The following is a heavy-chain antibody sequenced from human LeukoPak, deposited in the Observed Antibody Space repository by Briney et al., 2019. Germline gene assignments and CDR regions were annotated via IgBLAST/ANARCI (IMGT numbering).Heavy chain of an antibody. CDR1: AFSFGSYA. CDR3: AKESGGSGSPFVY. CDR2: ISRSGGST. J-gene: IGHJ4*02. D-gene: IGHD3-22*01. V-gene: IGHV3-23*01. Sequence: GRSLRLSRAASAFSFGSYAMSCVRRAPGKGLEWVSAISRSGGSTDYADSVKGRFTLSRDNSKNTLYLQMNSLRGGDTALYFCAKESGGSGSPFVYWGEGTLVTVSS.